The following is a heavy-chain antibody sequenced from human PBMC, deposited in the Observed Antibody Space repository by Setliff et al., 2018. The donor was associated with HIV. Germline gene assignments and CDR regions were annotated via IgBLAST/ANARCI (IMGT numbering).Heavy chain of an antibody. V-gene: IGHV1-69*05. D-gene: IGHD3-22*01. Sequence: GASVKVSCKAPGGTFSSYAINWVRQAPGQGLEWMGGIIPIFGTANYAQKFQGRVTITTDESTSTTYLGLSSLRSEDTAVYYCAREDYYDSYWGQGTLVTVSS. CDR1: GGTFSSYA. J-gene: IGHJ4*02. CDR3: AREDYYDSY. CDR2: IIPIFGTA.